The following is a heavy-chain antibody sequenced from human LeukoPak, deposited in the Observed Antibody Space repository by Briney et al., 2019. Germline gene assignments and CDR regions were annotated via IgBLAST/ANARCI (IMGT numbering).Heavy chain of an antibody. CDR1: GFTVSSDS. Sequence: PGGSLRLSCTVSGFTVSSDSMSWVRQAPGKGLEWVSFIYSGGSTHYSDSVKGRFTISRDNSKNTLYLQMNSLRAEDTAVYYCAKARYYYDSSGYPHYFDYWGQGTLVTVSS. J-gene: IGHJ4*02. D-gene: IGHD3-22*01. V-gene: IGHV3-53*01. CDR3: AKARYYYDSSGYPHYFDY. CDR2: IYSGGST.